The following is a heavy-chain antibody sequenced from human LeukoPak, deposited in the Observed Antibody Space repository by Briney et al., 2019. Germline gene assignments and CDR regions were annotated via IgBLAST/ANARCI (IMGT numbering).Heavy chain of an antibody. CDR2: IYSGGST. CDR3: ARGNYYDFWSGYPSHFDY. J-gene: IGHJ4*02. V-gene: IGHV3-53*01. Sequence: GGSLRLSCAASGFTVSSNYMSWVRQAPGKGLEWVSVIYSGGSTYYADSVKGRFTISRDNSENTLYLQMNSLRAEDTAVYYCARGNYYDFWSGYPSHFDYWGQGTLVTVSS. D-gene: IGHD3-3*01. CDR1: GFTVSSNY.